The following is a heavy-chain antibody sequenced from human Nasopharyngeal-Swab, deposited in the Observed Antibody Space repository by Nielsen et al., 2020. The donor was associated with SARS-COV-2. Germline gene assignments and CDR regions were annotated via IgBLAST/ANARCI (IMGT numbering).Heavy chain of an antibody. V-gene: IGHV3-48*03. D-gene: IGHD5-18*01. Sequence: GESLKISCAASGFTFSSYEMNWVRQAPGKGLEWVSYISSSGSTIYYADSVKGRFTISRDNPKNSLYLQMNSLRAEDTAVYYCARGRAQLWSRVDGMDVWGQGTTVTVSS. CDR1: GFTFSSYE. J-gene: IGHJ6*02. CDR3: ARGRAQLWSRVDGMDV. CDR2: ISSSGSTI.